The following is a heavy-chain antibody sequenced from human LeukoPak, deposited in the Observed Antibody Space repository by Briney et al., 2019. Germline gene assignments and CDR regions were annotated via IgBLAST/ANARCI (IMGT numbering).Heavy chain of an antibody. V-gene: IGHV3-23*01. CDR3: ARVLLWFGESDAFDI. Sequence: GGSLRLSCAASGFTVSNNYMSWVRQAPGKGLEWVSAISGSGGSTYYADSVKGRFTISRDNSKNTLYLQMNSLRAEDTAVYYCARVLLWFGESDAFDIWGQGTMVTVSS. CDR2: ISGSGGST. J-gene: IGHJ3*02. D-gene: IGHD3-10*01. CDR1: GFTVSNNY.